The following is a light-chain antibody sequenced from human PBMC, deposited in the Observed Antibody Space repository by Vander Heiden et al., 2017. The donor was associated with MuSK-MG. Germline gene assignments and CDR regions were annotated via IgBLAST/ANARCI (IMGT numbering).Light chain of an antibody. CDR3: QSYDSSLSGSRVV. CDR1: SSNIGAGYD. V-gene: IGLV1-40*01. CDR2: GNS. Sequence: QSVLTQPPSVSGVPGQRVTISCTGSSSNIGAGYDVHWYQQLPGTAPKLLIYGNSNRPSGVPDRFSGSKSGTSASLAITGLQAEDEADYYCQSYDSSLSGSRVVFGGGTKLTVL. J-gene: IGLJ2*01.